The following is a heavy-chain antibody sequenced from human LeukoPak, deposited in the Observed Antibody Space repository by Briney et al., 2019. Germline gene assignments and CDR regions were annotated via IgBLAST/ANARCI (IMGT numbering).Heavy chain of an antibody. CDR1: GFTFSSYN. J-gene: IGHJ4*02. CDR3: AMASGGNSNFIQTPFDY. CDR2: ISSSSSYI. D-gene: IGHD1-7*01. V-gene: IGHV3-21*01. Sequence: GGSLRLSCAASGFTFSSYNMNWVRQAPGKGLEWVSSISSSSSYIYYADSVKGRFTISRANAKNSLYLQMNSLRAEDVAVYYCAMASGGNSNFIQTPFDYWGQGTLVTVSS.